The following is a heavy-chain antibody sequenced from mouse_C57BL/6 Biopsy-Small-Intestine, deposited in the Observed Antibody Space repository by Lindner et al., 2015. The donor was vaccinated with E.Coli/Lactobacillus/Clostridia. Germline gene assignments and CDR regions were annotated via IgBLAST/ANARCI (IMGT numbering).Heavy chain of an antibody. D-gene: IGHD2-12*01. CDR1: GYTFSSHA. V-gene: IGHV1-84*02. CDR2: INAGNGNT. J-gene: IGHJ4*01. CDR3: ARSRIAALFDH. Sequence: SVKVSCKASGYTFSSHALHWVRQAPGQRLEWMGWINAGNGNTKYSQKFQGRVTITRDTSASTVYMELSSLRSEDTTVYYCARSRIAALFDHWGQGTLVTVSS.